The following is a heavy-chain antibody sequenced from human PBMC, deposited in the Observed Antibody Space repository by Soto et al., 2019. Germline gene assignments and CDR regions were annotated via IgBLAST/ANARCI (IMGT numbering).Heavy chain of an antibody. CDR3: ARFTMVRGVIITHRDGMDV. Sequence: GASVKVSCKASGYTFTSYVISWVRQAPGQGLEWMGGISAYNGNTNYAQKLQGRVTMTTDTSTSTAYMELRSLRSEDTAVYYCARFTMVRGVIITHRDGMDVWGQGTTVTVSS. CDR1: GYTFTSYV. D-gene: IGHD3-10*01. J-gene: IGHJ6*02. CDR2: ISAYNGNT. V-gene: IGHV1-18*01.